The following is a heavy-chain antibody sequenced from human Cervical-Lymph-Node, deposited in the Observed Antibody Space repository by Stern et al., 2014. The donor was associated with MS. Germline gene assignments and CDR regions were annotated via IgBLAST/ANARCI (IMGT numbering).Heavy chain of an antibody. D-gene: IGHD4-17*01. CDR2: ISWNSGSI. V-gene: IGHV3-9*01. CDR1: GFTFDDYA. J-gene: IGHJ6*02. CDR3: AKGTYGDYAYYYGMDV. Sequence: VQLLQSGGGLVQPGRSLRLSCAVSGFTFDDYAMHWVRQGPGKGLERVSGISWNSGSIGYVDSVKGRFTISRDNAKNSLYLQMNSLRAEDTALYFCAKGTYGDYAYYYGMDVWGQGTTVTVSS.